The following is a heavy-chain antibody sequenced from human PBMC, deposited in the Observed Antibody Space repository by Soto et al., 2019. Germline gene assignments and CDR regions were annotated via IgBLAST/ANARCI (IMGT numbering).Heavy chain of an antibody. CDR2: INPKSGGT. CDR1: GYTFTVYY. V-gene: IGHV1-2*02. D-gene: IGHD1-26*01. CDR3: ARDLAKGGGSAGFDY. J-gene: IGHJ4*02. Sequence: QVQLVQSGAEVKKPGASVNVSCKASGYTFTVYYMHWVRQAPGQGREWMGWINPKSGGTMYPQKLQGRVTMTWDTSISTAYMALTRLRSDDTAVYYCARDLAKGGGSAGFDYWGQGTLVTVSS.